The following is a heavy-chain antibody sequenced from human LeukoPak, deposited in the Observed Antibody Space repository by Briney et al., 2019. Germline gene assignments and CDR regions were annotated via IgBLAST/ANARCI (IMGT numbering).Heavy chain of an antibody. CDR2: IYCSGST. Sequence: SETLSLTCTVSGGSISSSSYYWGWLRQPPGQGLEWIGSIYCSGSTYYNPSLKSRVTISVDTSKNQFSLKLSSVTAADTAVYYCASRVVVSTKDAFDIWGQGTMVTVSS. D-gene: IGHD3-22*01. CDR1: GGSISSSSYY. V-gene: IGHV4-39*01. CDR3: ASRVVVSTKDAFDI. J-gene: IGHJ3*02.